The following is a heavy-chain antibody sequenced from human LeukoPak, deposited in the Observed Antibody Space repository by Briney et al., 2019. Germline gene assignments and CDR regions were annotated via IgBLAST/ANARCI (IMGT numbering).Heavy chain of an antibody. D-gene: IGHD6-6*01. CDR1: GGSISSGGYY. Sequence: SETLSLTCTVSGGSISSGGYYWSWIRQHPGKGLEWIGYIYYSGSTYYNPSLQSRVTISVDTSKNQFSLKLSSVTAADTAVYYCAREYSSSNHWFDPWGQGTLVTVSS. J-gene: IGHJ5*02. CDR2: IYYSGST. CDR3: AREYSSSNHWFDP. V-gene: IGHV4-31*03.